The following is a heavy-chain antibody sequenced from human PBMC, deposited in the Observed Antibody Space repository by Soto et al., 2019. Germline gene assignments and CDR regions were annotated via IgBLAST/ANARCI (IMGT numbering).Heavy chain of an antibody. CDR3: AIRTTVTTRVGY. V-gene: IGHV4-4*02. J-gene: IGHJ4*02. D-gene: IGHD4-17*01. Sequence: QVQLQESGPGLVKPSGTLSLTCSVSGGSISSSNWWSWVRQPPGKGLAWIGEIYHRGRTNYNPSLTGRVTISVDKSKNQSSLKLSSVTAADTAVYYCAIRTTVTTRVGYWGQGTLVTVSS. CDR2: IYHRGRT. CDR1: GGSISSSNW.